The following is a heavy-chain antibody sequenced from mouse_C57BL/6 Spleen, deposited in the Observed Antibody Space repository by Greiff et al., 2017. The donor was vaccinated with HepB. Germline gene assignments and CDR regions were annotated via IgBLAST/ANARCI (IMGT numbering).Heavy chain of an antibody. D-gene: IGHD1-2*01. J-gene: IGHJ1*03. Sequence: EVQLVESGEGLVKPGGSLKLSCAASGFTFSSYAMSWVRQTPEKRLEWVAYISSGGDYIYYADTVKGRFTISRDNARNTLYLQMSSLKSEDTAMYYCTRRTTAPGYFDVWGTGTTVTVSS. V-gene: IGHV5S21*01. CDR2: ISSGGDYI. CDR3: TRRTTAPGYFDV. CDR1: GFTFSSYA.